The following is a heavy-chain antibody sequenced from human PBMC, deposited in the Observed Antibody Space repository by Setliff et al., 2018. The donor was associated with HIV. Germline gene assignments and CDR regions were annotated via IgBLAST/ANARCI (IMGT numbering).Heavy chain of an antibody. CDR3: ARAPGVTPFDH. J-gene: IGHJ4*02. CDR2: IYYNGDT. CDR1: GDSISSYY. V-gene: IGHV4-59*12. Sequence: PSETLSLTCTVSGDSISSYYWSWIRQPPGKGLEWIGYIYYNGDTYYNPSLKSRVTLSVDTSKNQFSLNLSSVTAADTAVYYCARAPGVTPFDHWGPGTLVTVSS. D-gene: IGHD2-21*02.